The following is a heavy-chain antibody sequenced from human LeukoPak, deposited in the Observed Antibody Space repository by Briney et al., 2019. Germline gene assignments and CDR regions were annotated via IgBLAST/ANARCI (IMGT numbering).Heavy chain of an antibody. CDR2: VSGSGGST. CDR3: AKDTTEEWLVH. CDR1: ELHA. V-gene: IGHV3-23*01. Sequence: GGSLRLTCAASELHAMTWVRQGPGKGLEWVSSVSGSGGSTYYADSVKGRFTISRGNSKNTLYLQMNSLRAEDTAVYYCAKDTTEEWLVHWGQGTLVTVSS. J-gene: IGHJ4*02. D-gene: IGHD6-19*01.